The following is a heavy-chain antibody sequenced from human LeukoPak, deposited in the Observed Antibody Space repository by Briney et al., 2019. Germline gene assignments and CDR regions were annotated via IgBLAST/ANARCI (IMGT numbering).Heavy chain of an antibody. Sequence: PSETLSLTCAVSGGSISSYYWSWIRQPPEKGLEWIGYIYYSGSTNYNPSLKSRVTISVDTSKNQFSLKLSSVTAADTAVYYCAREGGLSGMDVWGQGTTVTVSS. CDR1: GGSISSYY. J-gene: IGHJ6*02. CDR2: IYYSGST. CDR3: AREGGLSGMDV. D-gene: IGHD3-16*01. V-gene: IGHV4-59*01.